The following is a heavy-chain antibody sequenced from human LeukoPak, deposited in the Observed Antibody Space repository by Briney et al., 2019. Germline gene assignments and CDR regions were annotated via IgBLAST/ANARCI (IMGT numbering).Heavy chain of an antibody. V-gene: IGHV4-59*01. D-gene: IGHD6-6*01. J-gene: IGHJ4*02. CDR3: ARDRSVSARLFDY. Sequence: SETLSLTCTASGDSISGYYWHWIRQPPGKGLEWIAYIFYSGSANYNPSLKSRVTISVDTSKNQFSLKLSSVTAADTAVYYCARDRSVSARLFDYWGQGTLVTVSP. CDR2: IFYSGSA. CDR1: GDSISGYY.